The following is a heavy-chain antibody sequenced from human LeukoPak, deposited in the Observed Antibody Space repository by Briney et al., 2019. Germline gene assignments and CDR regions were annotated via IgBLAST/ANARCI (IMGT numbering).Heavy chain of an antibody. CDR2: IYYSGSSGSA. Sequence: KSSETLSLTCTVSGDSISSSGYYWSWIRQHPAKGLEWIGYIYYSGSSGSAYYNPSLQSRVIISVDTSKNQFSVKLTSVTAADTAVYCCARGSEFFDYWGQGTLVTVSS. CDR3: ARGSEFFDY. D-gene: IGHD3-10*01. CDR1: GDSISSSGYY. V-gene: IGHV4-31*03. J-gene: IGHJ4*02.